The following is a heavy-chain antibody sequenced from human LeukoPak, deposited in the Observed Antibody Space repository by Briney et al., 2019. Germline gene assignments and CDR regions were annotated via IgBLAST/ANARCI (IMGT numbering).Heavy chain of an antibody. CDR2: ISSSGSTI. CDR1: GFTFSSYE. D-gene: IGHD3-16*01. CDR3: ARTGPWRGDPEGAFDI. Sequence: GGSLRLSCAASGFTFSSYEMNWVRQAPGKGLEWVSYISSSGSTIYYADSVKGRFTISRDNAKNSLYLQMNSLRAEDTAVYYCARTGPWRGDPEGAFDIWGQGTMVTVSS. J-gene: IGHJ3*02. V-gene: IGHV3-48*03.